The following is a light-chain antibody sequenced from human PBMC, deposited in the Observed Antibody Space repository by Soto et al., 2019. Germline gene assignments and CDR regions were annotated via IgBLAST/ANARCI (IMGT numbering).Light chain of an antibody. Sequence: VLPQSPATLSLSPGDRATLSCRASQSVSSTFLAWYQQKPGPAPRLLIYGASNRAAGIPERFSGSASGTECSISISRLEPDDSAVYYCQQYHYSPMNSFGQGTKLQIK. J-gene: IGKJ2*01. V-gene: IGKV3-20*01. CDR2: GAS. CDR3: QQYHYSPMNS. CDR1: QSVSSTF.